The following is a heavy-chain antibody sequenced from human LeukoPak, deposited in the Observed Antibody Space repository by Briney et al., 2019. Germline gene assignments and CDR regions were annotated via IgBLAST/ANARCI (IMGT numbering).Heavy chain of an antibody. Sequence: ASVTVSCKASGYTFTGYYMHWVRQAPGQGLEWMGWINPNSGGTNYAQKFQGRVTMTRDTSISTAYMELSRLRSDDTAVYYCARGLRKDIVVVPAAIGKYNWFDPWGQGTLVTVSS. CDR1: GYTFTGYY. CDR3: ARGLRKDIVVVPAAIGKYNWFDP. CDR2: INPNSGGT. J-gene: IGHJ5*02. D-gene: IGHD2-2*02. V-gene: IGHV1-2*02.